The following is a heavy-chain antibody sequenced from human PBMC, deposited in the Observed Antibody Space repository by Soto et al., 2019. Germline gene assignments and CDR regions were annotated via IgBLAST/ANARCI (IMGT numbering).Heavy chain of an antibody. V-gene: IGHV3-33*01. CDR3: ARAYCGGDCYYVDY. CDR2: IWYDGSNK. J-gene: IGHJ4*02. D-gene: IGHD2-21*02. CDR1: GFTFSSYG. Sequence: PGWSLRLSCAASGFTFSSYGMHLVRQAPGKGLEWVAVIWYDGSNKYYADSVKGRFTISRDNSKNTLYLQMNSLRAEDTAVYYCARAYCGGDCYYVDYWGQGTLVTVFS.